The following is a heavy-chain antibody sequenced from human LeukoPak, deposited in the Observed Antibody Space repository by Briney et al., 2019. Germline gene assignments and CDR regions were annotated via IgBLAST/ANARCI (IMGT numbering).Heavy chain of an antibody. D-gene: IGHD6-19*01. CDR3: ARDGPDSGWYPSLYFQH. Sequence: PGGSLRLSCAASGFTVSSNYMSWVRQAPGKGLEWVSVIYSGGSTYYADSVKGRFTISRDNSKNTLYLQMNSLRAEDTAVYYCARDGPDSGWYPSLYFQHWGQGTLVTVSS. V-gene: IGHV3-66*01. J-gene: IGHJ1*01. CDR2: IYSGGST. CDR1: GFTVSSNY.